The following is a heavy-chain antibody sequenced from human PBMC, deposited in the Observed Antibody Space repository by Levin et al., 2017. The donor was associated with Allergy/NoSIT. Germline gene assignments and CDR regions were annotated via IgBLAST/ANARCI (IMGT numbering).Heavy chain of an antibody. CDR2: ISNSGST. CDR1: VGSISGTSYL. J-gene: IGHJ3*02. Sequence: PSETLSLTCTVSVGSISGTSYLWGWIRQAPGKALEWVGSISNSGSTYYNPSLNSRVTVSVDTSTNQFSLRLTSMTGADTALYYCVRHSVPIIPDAFDMWGRGTMITVSS. D-gene: IGHD5-12*01. V-gene: IGHV4-39*01. CDR3: VRHSVPIIPDAFDM.